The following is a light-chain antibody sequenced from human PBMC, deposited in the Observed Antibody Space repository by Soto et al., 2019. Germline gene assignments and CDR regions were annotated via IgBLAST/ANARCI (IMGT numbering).Light chain of an antibody. CDR2: DAS. CDR3: QQYGSSPIT. CDR1: QSVTSNK. Sequence: EIVLTRSPGNLSLSPGERATLSCRASQSVTSNKLAWYQQKPGQAPRLLIYDASGRTTGSPDRFSGSGSGADFTFTISRLEPEDFAVYYCQQYGSSPITFGQGTRLEI. V-gene: IGKV3-20*01. J-gene: IGKJ5*01.